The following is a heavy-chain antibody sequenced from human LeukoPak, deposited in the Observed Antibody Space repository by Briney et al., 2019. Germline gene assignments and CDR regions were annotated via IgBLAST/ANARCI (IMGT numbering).Heavy chain of an antibody. D-gene: IGHD3-22*01. J-gene: IGHJ4*02. CDR3: ARSSSMIVVVIFDY. CDR2: IKQDGSEK. V-gene: IGHV3-7*03. CDR1: GFTFSSYW. Sequence: GGSLRLSCAASGFTFSSYWMSWVRQAPGKGLEWVANIKQDGSEKYYVDSVKGRFTISRDNAKNSLYLQMNSLRGEDTAVYYCARSSSMIVVVIFDYWGQGTLVTVSS.